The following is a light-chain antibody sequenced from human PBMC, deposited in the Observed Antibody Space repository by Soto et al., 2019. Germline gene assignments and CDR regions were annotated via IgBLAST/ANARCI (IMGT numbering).Light chain of an antibody. CDR1: QSVRDN. J-gene: IGKJ2*01. Sequence: EILLTQSPATLAVCPGEGATLSCRASQSVRDNLAWYQQKPGRAPRLLIYRASTRATGVPARFSGSGSGTEFTLTISSLQSEDVSVYFCQHYNFWPHTFGQGTKVDIK. CDR3: QHYNFWPHT. CDR2: RAS. V-gene: IGKV3-15*01.